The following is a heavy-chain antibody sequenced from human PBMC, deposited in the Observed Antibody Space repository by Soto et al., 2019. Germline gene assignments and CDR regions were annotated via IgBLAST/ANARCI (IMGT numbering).Heavy chain of an antibody. CDR3: AKAKWDWSGCSCYTFEY. D-gene: IGHD2-15*01. CDR1: GFTVDDYA. J-gene: IGHJ4*02. Sequence: EVQLVESGGGLVQPGRSLRLSCAVSGFTVDDYAMHWVRQAPGKGLEWVSGISRNSGSIGYADSVKGRFTISRDNAKNSLYLQMNSLRAEDTALYYCAKAKWDWSGCSCYTFEYWGQGTLVAGSS. V-gene: IGHV3-9*01. CDR2: ISRNSGSI.